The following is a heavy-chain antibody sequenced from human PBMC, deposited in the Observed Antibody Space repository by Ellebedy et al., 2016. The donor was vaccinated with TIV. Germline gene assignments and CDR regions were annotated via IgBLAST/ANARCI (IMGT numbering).Heavy chain of an antibody. CDR1: GGSFGGYY. CDR2: INHSGST. V-gene: IGHV4-34*01. Sequence: MPSETLSLTCAVYGGSFGGYYWSLIRQPPGKGLEWIGEINHSGSTNYNPSLKSRVTISVDKSKNQFSLKLSSVTAADTALYYCVVKRSSGGDNGYWGQGTLVTVSS. CDR3: VVKRSSGGDNGY. D-gene: IGHD6-19*01. J-gene: IGHJ4*02.